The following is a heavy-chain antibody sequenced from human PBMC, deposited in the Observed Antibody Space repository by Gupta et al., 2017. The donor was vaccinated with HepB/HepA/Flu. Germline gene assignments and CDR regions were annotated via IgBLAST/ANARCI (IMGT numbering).Heavy chain of an antibody. CDR1: GYTFTSYY. CDR2: INPSGGST. CDR3: ARAQSSGNWFDP. D-gene: IGHD3-22*01. J-gene: IGHJ5*02. V-gene: IGHV1-46*01. Sequence: QVQLVQSGAEVKKPGASVKVSCKASGYTFTSYYMHWVRQDPGQGLEWMGIINPSGGSTSYAQKFQGRVTMTMDTSTSTVYMELSSLRSEDTAVYYCARAQSSGNWFDPWGQGTLVTVSS.